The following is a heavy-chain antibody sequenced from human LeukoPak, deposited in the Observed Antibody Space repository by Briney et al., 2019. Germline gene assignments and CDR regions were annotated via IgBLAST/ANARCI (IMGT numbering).Heavy chain of an antibody. J-gene: IGHJ6*03. CDR1: GGTFSSYA. Sequence: SVKVSCKASGGTFSSYAISWVRQAPGQGLEWMGGIIPIFGTANYAQKFQGRVTITADGSTSTAYMELSSLRSEDTAVYYCARVRYYYYYYMDVWGKGTTVTVSS. CDR2: IIPIFGTA. CDR3: ARVRYYYYYYMDV. V-gene: IGHV1-69*13.